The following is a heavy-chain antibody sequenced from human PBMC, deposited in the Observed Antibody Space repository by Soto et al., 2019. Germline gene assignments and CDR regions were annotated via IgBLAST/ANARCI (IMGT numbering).Heavy chain of an antibody. CDR3: AHSPYCSGGSCSSGVPSWFDP. D-gene: IGHD2-15*01. CDR2: IYWDDDK. CDR1: GFSLSTSGVG. J-gene: IGHJ5*02. Sequence: QITLKESGPPLVKPTQTLTLTCTFSGFSLSTSGVGVGWIRQPPGKALEWLALIYWDDDKRYSPSLKSRLTITKHTSKSQVVLTITNMDPVDTATYYCAHSPYCSGGSCSSGVPSWFDPWGQGTLVTVSS. V-gene: IGHV2-5*02.